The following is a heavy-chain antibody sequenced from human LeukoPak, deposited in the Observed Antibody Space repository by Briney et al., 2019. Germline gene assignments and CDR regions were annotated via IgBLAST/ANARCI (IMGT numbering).Heavy chain of an antibody. Sequence: GGSLRVSCAASGFTFSSYWMSWVRQAPGKGLEWVANIKQDGSEKSYVDSVKGRFTISRDNAKKSLYLQMNSLRAEDTAVYYCARENLGSGTYYFDHWGQGTLVTVSS. CDR2: IKQDGSEK. CDR3: ARENLGSGTYYFDH. CDR1: GFTFSSYW. D-gene: IGHD3-10*01. J-gene: IGHJ4*02. V-gene: IGHV3-7*03.